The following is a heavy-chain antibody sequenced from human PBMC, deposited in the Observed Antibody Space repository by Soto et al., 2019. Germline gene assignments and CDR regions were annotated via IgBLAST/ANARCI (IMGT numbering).Heavy chain of an antibody. D-gene: IGHD3-16*01. CDR2: INPDNGVP. CDR3: ARTDYLFSTLTCYFDY. V-gene: IGHV1-2*02. J-gene: IGHJ4*02. Sequence: ASVKVSCKASGYTFTGYYVNWARQAPGQGLEWMGWINPDNGVPNYAQKFQGRVTLSRDTSINTAYMELSRLTSDDTAMYYCARTDYLFSTLTCYFDYSGQGTLVTVSS. CDR1: GYTFTGYY.